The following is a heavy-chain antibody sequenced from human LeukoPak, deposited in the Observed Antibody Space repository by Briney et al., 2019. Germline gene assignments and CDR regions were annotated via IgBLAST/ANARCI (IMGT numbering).Heavy chain of an antibody. CDR3: ARDREGIAAAGTSNYGMDV. D-gene: IGHD6-13*01. CDR1: GFTVSKYA. Sequence: GGSLRLSCAASGFTVSKYAMSWVRQAPGKGLEWVAVIWYDGSNKYYADSVKGRFTISRDNSKNTLYLQMNSLRAEDTAVYYCARDREGIAAAGTSNYGMDVWGQGTTVTVSS. J-gene: IGHJ6*02. CDR2: IWYDGSNK. V-gene: IGHV3-33*08.